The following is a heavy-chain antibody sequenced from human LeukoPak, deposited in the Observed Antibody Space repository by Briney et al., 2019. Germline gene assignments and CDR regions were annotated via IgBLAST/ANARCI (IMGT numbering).Heavy chain of an antibody. V-gene: IGHV3-23*01. D-gene: IGHD4-17*01. Sequence: GGSLRLSCAASTGFTFRNNAMSWGRQAPGQGLEWVSSISASGSSTWYADSVKGRFTIYRDNSKSTLSLQMNSLRAEDTALYYCATHYGDYVNWFDPWGQGTLVIVSS. CDR3: ATHYGDYVNWFDP. CDR1: TGFTFRNNA. J-gene: IGHJ5*02. CDR2: ISASGSST.